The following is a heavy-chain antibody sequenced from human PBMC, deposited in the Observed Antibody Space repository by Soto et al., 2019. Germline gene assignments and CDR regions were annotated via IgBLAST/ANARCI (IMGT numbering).Heavy chain of an antibody. D-gene: IGHD3-22*01. V-gene: IGHV3-30-3*01. Sequence: GWSLRLSCASSVFTFISYAMHWVRQAPGKGLEWVAVISYDGSNKYYADSVKGRFTISRDNSKNTLYLQMNSLRAEDTAVYYCASGDSSGYYYYYYGMDVWGQGTTVTVSS. CDR3: ASGDSSGYYYYYYGMDV. CDR1: VFTFISYA. J-gene: IGHJ6*02. CDR2: ISYDGSNK.